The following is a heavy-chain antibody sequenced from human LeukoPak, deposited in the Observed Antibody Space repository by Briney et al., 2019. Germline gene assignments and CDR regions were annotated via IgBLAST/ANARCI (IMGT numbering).Heavy chain of an antibody. D-gene: IGHD3-9*01. CDR3: AREGHYDILTGYSPVEYYYYYMDV. J-gene: IGHJ6*03. Sequence: GRSLRLSCAASGFTFSTYAVHWVRQAPGKVLEWVSVMSYDGSDKHYADSVKGRFTISRDNSKNTLYLHINSLRAEDTAVYYCAREGHYDILTGYSPVEYYYYYMDVWGKGTTVTVSS. CDR1: GFTFSTYA. CDR2: MSYDGSDK. V-gene: IGHV3-30*04.